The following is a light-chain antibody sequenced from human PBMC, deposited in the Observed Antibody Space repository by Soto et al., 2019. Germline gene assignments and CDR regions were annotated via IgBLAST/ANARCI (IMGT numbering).Light chain of an antibody. Sequence: QSALTQPASVSGSPGQSITISCTGTSSDVGGYNYVSWYQQHPDKAPKLMIYEVSNRPSGVSNRFSGSKSGNTASLTLSGLQAEDEADYYCSSYTGSDTPYVFGTGTKLTV. V-gene: IGLV2-14*01. CDR3: SSYTGSDTPYV. CDR1: SSDVGGYNY. CDR2: EVS. J-gene: IGLJ1*01.